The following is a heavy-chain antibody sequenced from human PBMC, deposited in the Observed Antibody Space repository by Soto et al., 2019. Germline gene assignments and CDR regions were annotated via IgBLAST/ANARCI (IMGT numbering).Heavy chain of an antibody. J-gene: IGHJ4*02. CDR2: IYYSGAT. Sequence: SETLSLTCTVSGGSISSGGYYWSWIRQHPGKGLEWIGYIYYSGATYYNPSLKGRVTISVDTSKNQFSLKLSSVTAADTAVYYCASTPAGYGDYDYWGQGILVTVSS. CDR3: ASTPAGYGDYDY. V-gene: IGHV4-31*03. CDR1: GGSISSGGYY. D-gene: IGHD4-17*01.